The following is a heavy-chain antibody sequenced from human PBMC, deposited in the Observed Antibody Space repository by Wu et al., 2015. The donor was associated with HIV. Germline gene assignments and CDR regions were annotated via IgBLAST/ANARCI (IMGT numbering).Heavy chain of an antibody. CDR3: ATDGDYMSGSVY. CDR2: IIPIFDTA. Sequence: QVQLVQSGAEVKKPGSSVKVSCKASGGTFKSYTISWMRQAPGQGLEWMGGIIPIFDTANYAQNFQGRVTITADESTSTAYMELSSLRFEDTAVYYCATDGDYMSGSVYWGQGTVVTVSS. V-gene: IGHV1-69*12. D-gene: IGHD5-12*01. CDR1: GGTFKSYT. J-gene: IGHJ4*02.